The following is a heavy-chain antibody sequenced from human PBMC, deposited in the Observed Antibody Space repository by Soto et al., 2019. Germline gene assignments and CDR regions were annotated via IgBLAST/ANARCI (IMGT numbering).Heavy chain of an antibody. J-gene: IGHJ4*02. Sequence: PGGSLRLSCEASGFTFINYAMSWVRQSPGKGLEWVSSISDTGGDSYYADSTDGRFTVSRDNSKNTLYLQINSLRAEDTAIYYCVRDLYRSATMPCLDHWGQGALVTVSS. V-gene: IGHV3-23*01. CDR1: GFTFINYA. CDR3: VRDLYRSATMPCLDH. CDR2: ISDTGGDS. D-gene: IGHD1-1*01.